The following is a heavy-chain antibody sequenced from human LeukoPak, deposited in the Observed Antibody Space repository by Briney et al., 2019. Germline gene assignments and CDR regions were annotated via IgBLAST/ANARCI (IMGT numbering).Heavy chain of an antibody. Sequence: GGSLRLSCAASGFTFSSYSMNWVRQAPGKGLEWVSSISSSSSYIYYADSVKGRFNISRDNAKNSLYLQMNSLRAEDTAVYYCARAGYDFWSGYYSYYFDYWGQGTLVTVSS. V-gene: IGHV3-21*01. CDR2: ISSSSSYI. J-gene: IGHJ4*02. CDR3: ARAGYDFWSGYYSYYFDY. D-gene: IGHD3-3*01. CDR1: GFTFSSYS.